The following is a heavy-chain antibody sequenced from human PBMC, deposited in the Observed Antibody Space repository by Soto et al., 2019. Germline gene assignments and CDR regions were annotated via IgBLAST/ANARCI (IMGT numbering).Heavy chain of an antibody. Sequence: PVGSLRLSCAASRFTFSSYAMSWVRQAPGKGLEWVSAISGSGGSTYYADSVKGRFTISRDNSKNTLYLQMNSLRAEDTAVYYCAKVGYCSGGSCHGGDYYYYYGMDVWGQGTTVTVSS. CDR1: RFTFSSYA. J-gene: IGHJ6*02. D-gene: IGHD2-15*01. CDR3: AKVGYCSGGSCHGGDYYYYYGMDV. V-gene: IGHV3-23*01. CDR2: ISGSGGST.